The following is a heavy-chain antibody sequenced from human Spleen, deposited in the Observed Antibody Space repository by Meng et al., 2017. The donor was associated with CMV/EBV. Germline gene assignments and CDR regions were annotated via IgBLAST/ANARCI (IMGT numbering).Heavy chain of an antibody. CDR2: INHSGST. CDR3: AKGLRDIVVVPAAIRPTWYYYYGMDV. V-gene: IGHV4-34*01. D-gene: IGHD2-2*02. CDR1: GASINSYY. Sequence: SETLSLTCSVSGASINSYYWSWIRQPPGKGLEWIGEINHSGSTNYNPSLKSRVTISVDTSKNQFSLKLSSVTAADTAVYYCAKGLRDIVVVPAAIRPTWYYYYGMDVWGQGTTVTVSS. J-gene: IGHJ6*02.